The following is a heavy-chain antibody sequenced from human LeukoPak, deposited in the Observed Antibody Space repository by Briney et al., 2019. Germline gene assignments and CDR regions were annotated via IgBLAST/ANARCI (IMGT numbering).Heavy chain of an antibody. J-gene: IGHJ3*02. CDR1: GYTFTGYY. CDR2: INPNSGGT. CDR3: ARDEESRRDAFDI. Sequence: EASVKVSCKASGYTFTGYYMHWVRQAPGQGLEWMGWINPNSGGTNYAQKFQGRVTMTRDTSISTAYMELSRLRSDDTAVYYCARDEESRRDAFDIWGQGTMVTASS. V-gene: IGHV1-2*02.